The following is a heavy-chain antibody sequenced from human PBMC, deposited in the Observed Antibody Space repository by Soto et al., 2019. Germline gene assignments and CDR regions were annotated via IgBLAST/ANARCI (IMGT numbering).Heavy chain of an antibody. J-gene: IGHJ5*02. CDR1: GGTFSSYA. CDR3: ARGSPAVAGHSGWFDP. V-gene: IGHV1-69*12. Sequence: QVQLVQSGAEVKKPGSSVKVSCKASGGTFSSYAISWVRQAPGQGLEWMGGLVPIFGTANYAQKFQGRVRITADESTSTAYSELGSQSSEATGGYHCARGSPAVAGHSGWFDPWGQGTLVTVS. D-gene: IGHD6-19*01. CDR2: LVPIFGTA.